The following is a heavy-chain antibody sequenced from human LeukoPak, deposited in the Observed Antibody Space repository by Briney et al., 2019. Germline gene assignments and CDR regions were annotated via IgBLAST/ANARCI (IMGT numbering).Heavy chain of an antibody. J-gene: IGHJ4*02. D-gene: IGHD5-18*01. CDR2: ISESGSGT. Sequence: GGSLRLSCAVSGLTFSRYAMSWVRQAPGKGLEWVSAISESGSGTYYADSVKGRFTISRDNSKNTLPLQMNSLRAEDTAVYYCAKDIAQGYAFGSIEQDYWGQGTLVTVSS. CDR3: AKDIAQGYAFGSIEQDY. V-gene: IGHV3-23*01. CDR1: GLTFSRYA.